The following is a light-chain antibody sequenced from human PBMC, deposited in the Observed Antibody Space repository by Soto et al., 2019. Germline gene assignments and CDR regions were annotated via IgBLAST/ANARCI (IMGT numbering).Light chain of an antibody. J-gene: IGKJ4*01. CDR2: DAS. Sequence: EIVLTQSPATLSLSPGERATLSCRASQSVSTYLAWYQQKPGQAPRLLIDDASNRATGIPARFSGSGSGTDFTLTITSLEPEDFAVYSGQQRSNWPLTFGGGTKVEIK. CDR1: QSVSTY. V-gene: IGKV3-11*01. CDR3: QQRSNWPLT.